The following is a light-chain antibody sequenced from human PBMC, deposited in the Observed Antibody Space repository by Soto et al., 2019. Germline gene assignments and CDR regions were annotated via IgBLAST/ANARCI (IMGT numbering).Light chain of an antibody. V-gene: IGKV1-5*01. CDR1: QSINTW. CDR2: DAS. Sequence: DIQMTQSPSTLSASVGDRVTITCRASQSINTWLAWYQQKPGKAPELLIFDASALESGVPSRFSGSGSGTDFTLAISSLQPEDSATYYCLQDINYPWTFGQGTKVDIK. CDR3: LQDINYPWT. J-gene: IGKJ1*01.